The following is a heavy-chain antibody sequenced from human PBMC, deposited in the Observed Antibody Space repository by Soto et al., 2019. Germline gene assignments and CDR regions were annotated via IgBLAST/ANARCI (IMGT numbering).Heavy chain of an antibody. CDR2: IRNKANSYTT. Sequence: EVQLVESGGGLVQPGGSLRLSCAASGFTFSDHYMDWVRQAPGKGLEWVARIRNKANSYTTEYAASVRGRFIISRDDSTNSLYLQTNSLKTEDTAVYYCARVGIKRDSVSTRPVYYWGQGTLLTVSS. J-gene: IGHJ4*02. D-gene: IGHD1-26*01. V-gene: IGHV3-72*01. CDR3: ARVGIKRDSVSTRPVYY. CDR1: GFTFSDHY.